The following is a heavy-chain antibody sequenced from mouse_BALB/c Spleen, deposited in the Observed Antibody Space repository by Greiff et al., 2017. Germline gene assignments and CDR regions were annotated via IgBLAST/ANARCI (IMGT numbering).Heavy chain of an antibody. Sequence: VKLVESGAELVKPGASVKLSCKASGYTFTSYWMHWVKQRPGQGLEWIGEIDPSDSYTNYNQKFKGKATLTVDKSSSTAYMQLSSLTSEDSAVYYCARYYGSSYDFDYWGQGTTLTVSS. CDR3: ARYYGSSYDFDY. J-gene: IGHJ2*01. CDR1: GYTFTSYW. CDR2: IDPSDSYT. V-gene: IGHV1-69*02. D-gene: IGHD1-1*01.